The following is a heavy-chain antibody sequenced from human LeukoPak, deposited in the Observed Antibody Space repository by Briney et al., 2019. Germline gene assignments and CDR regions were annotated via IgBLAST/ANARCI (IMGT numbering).Heavy chain of an antibody. CDR2: ISSSGSTI. CDR1: GFTFTTYA. V-gene: IGHV3-48*03. CDR3: AASFLRGYFDY. Sequence: PGGSLRLSCAASGFTFTTYAINWVRQAPGKGLEWVSYISSSGSTIYYADSVKGRFTISRDNAKNSLYLQMNSLRAEDTAVYYCAASFLRGYFDYWGQGTLVTVSS. J-gene: IGHJ4*02. D-gene: IGHD3-3*02.